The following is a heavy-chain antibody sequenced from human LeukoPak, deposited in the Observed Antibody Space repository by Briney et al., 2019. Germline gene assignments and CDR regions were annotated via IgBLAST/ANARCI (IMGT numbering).Heavy chain of an antibody. CDR1: GGSISSSSYY. D-gene: IGHD3-3*01. V-gene: IGHV4-39*01. CDR2: IYYSGST. Sequence: SETLSLTCTVSGGSISSSSYYWGWIRQPPGKGLEWIGSIYYSGSTYYNPSLKSRVTISVDTSKNQFSLKLSSVTAADTAVYYCARTLRFSPDYWGQGTLVTVSS. J-gene: IGHJ4*02. CDR3: ARTLRFSPDY.